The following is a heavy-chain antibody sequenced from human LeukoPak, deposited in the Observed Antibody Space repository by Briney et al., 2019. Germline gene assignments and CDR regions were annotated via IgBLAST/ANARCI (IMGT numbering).Heavy chain of an antibody. CDR1: GYSFTTFH. V-gene: IGHV1-8*03. D-gene: IGHD3/OR15-3a*01. Sequence: ASVKVSCKAAGYSFTTFHINWVRQAPGQGPGWMGWVNPDTGNTGFAQKFQGRVTITQNSSVTTVYMELSSLTSEDTAVYYCARRGLVAGIYDLVYGFDIWGQGTMVTVSS. CDR3: ARRGLVAGIYDLVYGFDI. J-gene: IGHJ3*02. CDR2: VNPDTGNT.